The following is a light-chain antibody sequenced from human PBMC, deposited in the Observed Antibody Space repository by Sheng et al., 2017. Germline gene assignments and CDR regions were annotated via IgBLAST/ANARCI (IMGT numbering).Light chain of an antibody. V-gene: IGKV1-39*01. CDR2: AAS. Sequence: DIQMTQSPSAMSASVGDRVTITCRASQDISNYLTWFQQKPGKVPQRLIYAASSLQSGVPSRFSGSGSGTDFTLTISSLQPEDFATYYCQQSYNTPLTFGGGTKVEI. CDR3: QQSYNTPLT. J-gene: IGKJ4*01. CDR1: QDISNY.